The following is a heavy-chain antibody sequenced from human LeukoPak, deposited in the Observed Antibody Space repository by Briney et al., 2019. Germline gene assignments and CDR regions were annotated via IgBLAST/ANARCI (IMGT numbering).Heavy chain of an antibody. J-gene: IGHJ4*02. V-gene: IGHV3-7*01. CDR1: GFTFRSYA. CDR2: IKQDGSEK. CDR3: ARDLDIVAAIDY. D-gene: IGHD5-12*01. Sequence: GGSLRLSCAASGFTFRSYAMAWVRQAPGKGLEWVANIKQDGSEKYYVDSVKGRFTISRDNAKNSLYLQMNSLRAEDTAVYYCARDLDIVAAIDYWGQGTLVTVSS.